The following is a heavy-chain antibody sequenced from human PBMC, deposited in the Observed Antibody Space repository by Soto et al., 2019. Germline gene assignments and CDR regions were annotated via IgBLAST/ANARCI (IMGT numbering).Heavy chain of an antibody. Sequence: GASVKVSCKASGGTFSSYAISWVRQAPGQGLEWMGGIIPIFGTANYAQKFQGRVTITADESTSTAYMELSSLRSEDTAVYYCARDRDIVVVPAAHYYYGMDVWGQGTTVTVSS. D-gene: IGHD2-2*01. V-gene: IGHV1-69*13. J-gene: IGHJ6*02. CDR2: IIPIFGTA. CDR1: GGTFSSYA. CDR3: ARDRDIVVVPAAHYYYGMDV.